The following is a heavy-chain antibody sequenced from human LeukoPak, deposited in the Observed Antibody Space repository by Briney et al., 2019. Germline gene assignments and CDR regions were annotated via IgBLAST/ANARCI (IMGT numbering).Heavy chain of an antibody. J-gene: IGHJ1*01. CDR1: GFTFSSYA. CDR3: AKGPPDTVQYFQH. V-gene: IGHV3-30-3*01. CDR2: ISYDGSNK. Sequence: HPGRSLRLSCAASGFTFSSYAMHWVRQAPGKGLEWVAVISYDGSNKYYADSVKGRFTISRDNSKNTLYLQMNRLRAEDTAVYYCAKGPPDTVQYFQHWGQGTLVTVSS. D-gene: IGHD5-18*01.